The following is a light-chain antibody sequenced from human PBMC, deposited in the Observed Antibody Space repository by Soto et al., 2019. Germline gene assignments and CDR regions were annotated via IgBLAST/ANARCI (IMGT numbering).Light chain of an antibody. CDR2: RAS. CDR3: QRRYSRPIT. V-gene: IGKV1-5*03. Sequence: DIQMTESPTTLSASVGDRLSITCRASQSISNWLAWYTSPQGKAPKLLMYRASNLENGVPSRFRGSGYGTDFTITISTLQPEEFATYYCQRRYSRPITFVQGTRLEIK. J-gene: IGKJ5*01. CDR1: QSISNW.